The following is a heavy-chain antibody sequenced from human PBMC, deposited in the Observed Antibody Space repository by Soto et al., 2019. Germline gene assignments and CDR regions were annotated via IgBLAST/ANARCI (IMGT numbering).Heavy chain of an antibody. CDR1: GFTFSSYW. CDR2: IKQDGSEK. Sequence: GGSLSLSCAASGFTFSSYWMSWVRQAPGKGLEWVANIKQDGSEKYYVDSVKGRFTISRDNAKNSLYLQMNSLRAEDTAVYYCARRDREYQLLSRAYYYMDVWGKGTTVTVS. J-gene: IGHJ6*03. D-gene: IGHD2-2*01. V-gene: IGHV3-7*01. CDR3: ARRDREYQLLSRAYYYMDV.